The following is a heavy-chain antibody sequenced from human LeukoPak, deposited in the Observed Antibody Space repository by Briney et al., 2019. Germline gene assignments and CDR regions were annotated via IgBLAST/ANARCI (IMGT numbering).Heavy chain of an antibody. J-gene: IGHJ2*01. Sequence: PGVSLRLSCAASGFTLSSYCMSWVRQAPGKGLEWVANIKQDGSEKYYVDSVKGRFTISRDNAKKSLYLQMNSLRAEDTAVYYCARVVITPSVWYFDLWGRGTLVTVSS. D-gene: IGHD3-22*01. CDR3: ARVVITPSVWYFDL. CDR2: IKQDGSEK. V-gene: IGHV3-7*02. CDR1: GFTLSSYC.